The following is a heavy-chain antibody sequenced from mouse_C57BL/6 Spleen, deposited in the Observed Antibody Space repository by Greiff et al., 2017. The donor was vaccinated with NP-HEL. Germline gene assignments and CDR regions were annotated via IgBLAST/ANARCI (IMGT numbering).Heavy chain of an antibody. CDR2: INPGSGGT. V-gene: IGHV1-54*01. CDR3: ARSGTTVVATREYYFDY. J-gene: IGHJ2*01. D-gene: IGHD1-1*01. Sequence: QVQLQQSGAELVRPGTSVKVSCKASGYAFTNYLIEWVKQRPGQGLEWIGVINPGSGGTNYNEKFKGKATLTADKSSSTAYMQLSSLTSEDSAVYFCARSGTTVVATREYYFDYWGQGTTLTVSS. CDR1: GYAFTNYL.